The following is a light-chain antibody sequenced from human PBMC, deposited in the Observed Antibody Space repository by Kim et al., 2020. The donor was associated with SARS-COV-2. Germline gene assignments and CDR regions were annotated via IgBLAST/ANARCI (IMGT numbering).Light chain of an antibody. J-gene: IGLJ1*01. CDR1: SSDVGGYNY. V-gene: IGLV2-14*03. CDR3: SSYTSSNTLV. Sequence: QPVLTQPASVSGSPGQSITISCTGTSSDVGGYNYVSWYQQHPGKAPKVLIHDVTIRPSGISNRFSASKSASTASLTISGLQAEDEADYYCSSYTSSNTLVFGTGTKVTVL. CDR2: DVT.